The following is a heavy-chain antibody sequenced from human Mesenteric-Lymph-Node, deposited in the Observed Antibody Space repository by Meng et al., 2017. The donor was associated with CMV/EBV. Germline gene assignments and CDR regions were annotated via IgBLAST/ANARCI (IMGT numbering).Heavy chain of an antibody. CDR3: ARAVHSRWGHYYFAMDV. CDR2: INSDGSST. J-gene: IGHJ6*02. Sequence: GGSLRPSFAASGFAFRNYWIHWVRQAPGKGLVYVSRINSDGSSTRYADSVKGRFTISRDNAKNSLSLQMNSLRPDDTALYYCARAVHSRWGHYYFAMDVWGQGTTVTVSS. V-gene: IGHV3-74*01. D-gene: IGHD3-16*01. CDR1: GFAFRNYW.